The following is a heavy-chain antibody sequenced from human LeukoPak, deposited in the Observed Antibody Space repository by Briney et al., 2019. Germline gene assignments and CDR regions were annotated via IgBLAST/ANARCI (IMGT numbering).Heavy chain of an antibody. CDR1: GYTFTAYY. D-gene: IGHD2-15*01. V-gene: IGHV1-2*02. CDR2: MNPVSGGT. J-gene: IGHJ5*02. CDR3: ARGVGSSWFDP. Sequence: GASMKVPCKTSGYTFTAYYIHWVRQAPGQGLEWMGWMNPVSGGTNYAQRFQGRVTMTRDSSISTAHMQLSSLRSDDTADTAVYYCARGVGSSWFDPWGQGTLLTVSS.